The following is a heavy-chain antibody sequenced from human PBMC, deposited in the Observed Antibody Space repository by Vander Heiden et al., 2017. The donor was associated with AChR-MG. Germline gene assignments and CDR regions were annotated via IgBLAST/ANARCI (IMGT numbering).Heavy chain of an antibody. CDR1: GYTFTNHW. D-gene: IGHD3-10*01. V-gene: IGHV5-51*03. Sequence: EVQLVQSGAEVKKPGESLKISCQASGYTFTNHWIAWVRQMPGKGLEWMGIIFPGDSYTRYSPSFQGQVTISADKSTSTAYLQWSSLKASDSAMYYCARRPVSGSYSFDYWGQGTLATVS. J-gene: IGHJ4*02. CDR2: IFPGDSYT. CDR3: ARRPVSGSYSFDY.